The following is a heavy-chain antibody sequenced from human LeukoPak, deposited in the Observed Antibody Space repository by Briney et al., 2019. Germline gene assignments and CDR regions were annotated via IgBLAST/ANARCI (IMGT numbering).Heavy chain of an antibody. CDR3: ARDSGGYYDTTGLWGDF. CDR1: GFTFSSYW. CDR2: IKQDGSEK. Sequence: PGGSLRLSCAASGFTFSSYWMSWVRQAPGKGLEWVANIKQDGSEKYYVDSVKGRFTISRDNAENSLYLQMNSLRAEDTAVYYCARDSGGYYDTTGLWGDFWGQGTMVTVSS. V-gene: IGHV3-7*01. D-gene: IGHD3-22*01. J-gene: IGHJ3*01.